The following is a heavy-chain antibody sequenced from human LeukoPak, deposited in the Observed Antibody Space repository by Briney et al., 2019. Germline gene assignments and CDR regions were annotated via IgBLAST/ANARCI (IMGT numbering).Heavy chain of an antibody. D-gene: IGHD5-12*01. Sequence: SETLTLTCTVSGASTSHFYWNWIRQPPGKGLEWIGYMHNSGSSKHSPSLKSRVTISIDTSKNQFSLQLTSVTAADTAIYYCARSAEWLRNAFDIWGQGTMVSVSS. CDR2: MHNSGSS. CDR1: GASTSHFY. J-gene: IGHJ3*02. CDR3: ARSAEWLRNAFDI. V-gene: IGHV4-59*01.